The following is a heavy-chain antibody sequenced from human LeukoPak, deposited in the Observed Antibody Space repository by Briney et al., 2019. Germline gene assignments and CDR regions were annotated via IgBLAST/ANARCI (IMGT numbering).Heavy chain of an antibody. J-gene: IGHJ4*02. CDR1: GGSFSGYY. D-gene: IGHD2-2*02. CDR2: INHSGST. Sequence: SETLSLTCAVYGGSFSGYYWSWIRQPPGKGLEWTGEINHSGSTNYNPSLKSRVTISVDTSKNQFSLKLSSVTAADTAVYYCARADCSSTSCYTGLDYWGQGTLVTVSS. V-gene: IGHV4-34*01. CDR3: ARADCSSTSCYTGLDY.